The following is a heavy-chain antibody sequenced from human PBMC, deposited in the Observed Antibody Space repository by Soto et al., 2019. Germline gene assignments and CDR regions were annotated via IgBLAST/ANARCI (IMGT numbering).Heavy chain of an antibody. Sequence: QVQLVESGGGLVKPGGSLRLFCAASGYTLSDYDMSWIRQAPGKGLEWVSYISSSGTTIYYADSVKGRFIISRDNAKNSLYLQMNSLRAEDTAVSYCAGHRSRNRRDAYSFWGKGTLVTVSS. V-gene: IGHV3-11*01. CDR2: ISSSGTTI. D-gene: IGHD1-26*01. CDR3: AGHRSRNRRDAYSF. CDR1: GYTLSDYD. J-gene: IGHJ4*02.